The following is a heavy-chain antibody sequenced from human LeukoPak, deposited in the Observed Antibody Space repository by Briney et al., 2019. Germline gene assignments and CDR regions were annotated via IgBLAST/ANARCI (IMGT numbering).Heavy chain of an antibody. Sequence: QPGRSLRLSCAASGFTFSSYAMHWVRQAPGKGLEWVAVISYDGSNKYYADSVKGRSTISRHTSKNTLYLQMNSLRAEDTAVYYCARESTPLRGAFDPWGPGTLVTVSS. J-gene: IGHJ5*02. CDR1: GFTFSSYA. D-gene: IGHD5-24*01. V-gene: IGHV3-30*14. CDR2: ISYDGSNK. CDR3: ARESTPLRGAFDP.